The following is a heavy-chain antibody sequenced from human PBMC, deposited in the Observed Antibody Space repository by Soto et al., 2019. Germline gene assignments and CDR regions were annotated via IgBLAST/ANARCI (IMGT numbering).Heavy chain of an antibody. D-gene: IGHD1-26*01. Sequence: EVQLVESGGGLVQPGGSLRLSCAASGFTFSRDWMNWVRQAPGKGLEWVANINQDGSVKNYVDSVKGRFTISRDNAKNSLYLQMNSLRAEDTAVYYCARDPDNMVGVSFDYWGQGTLVTVSS. J-gene: IGHJ4*02. CDR1: GFTFSRDW. V-gene: IGHV3-7*01. CDR2: INQDGSVK. CDR3: ARDPDNMVGVSFDY.